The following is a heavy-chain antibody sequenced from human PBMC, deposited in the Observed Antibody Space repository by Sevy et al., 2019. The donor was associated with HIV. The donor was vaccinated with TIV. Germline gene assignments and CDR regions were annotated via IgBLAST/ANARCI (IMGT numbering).Heavy chain of an antibody. CDR3: ARYPMVVVTAIPGRYFDL. J-gene: IGHJ2*01. CDR1: GFTFSSYS. D-gene: IGHD2-21*02. V-gene: IGHV3-48*02. Sequence: GGSLRLSCAASGFTFSSYSMNWVRQAPGKGLEWVSYISSSSSTIYYADSVKGRFTISRDNAKNSLYLQMNSLRDEDTAVYYCARYPMVVVTAIPGRYFDLWGRGTLVTVSS. CDR2: ISSSSSTI.